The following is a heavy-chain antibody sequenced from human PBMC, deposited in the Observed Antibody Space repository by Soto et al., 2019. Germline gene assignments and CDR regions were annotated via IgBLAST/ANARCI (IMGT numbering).Heavy chain of an antibody. CDR2: ISWNSGSI. CDR1: GFTFDDYA. D-gene: IGHD6-6*01. CDR3: AKEQVSSSSFDY. Sequence: EVQLVESGGGLVQPGMSLRLSCAASGFTFDDYAMHWVRQAPGKGLEWVSGISWNSGSIGYADSVKGRFTISRDNAKNSLYLQMNSLRAEDTALYYCAKEQVSSSSFDYWGQGTLVTVSS. J-gene: IGHJ4*02. V-gene: IGHV3-9*01.